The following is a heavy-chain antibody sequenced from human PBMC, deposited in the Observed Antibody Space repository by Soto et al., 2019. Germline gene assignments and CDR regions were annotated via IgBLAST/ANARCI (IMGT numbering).Heavy chain of an antibody. J-gene: IGHJ5*02. CDR2: IYNSGIT. V-gene: IGHV4-30-4*01. Sequence: PSETLSLTCTVSGGSISSGDYSWSWVRQSPGKGLEWIGHIYNSGITYYNPSLKSRVVISIDTSRNQFSLRLKSLTAADRAVYFCARGVTVFGLVSRFWFDPWGQGTVVTVS. D-gene: IGHD3-3*01. CDR1: GGSISSGDYS. CDR3: ARGVTVFGLVSRFWFDP.